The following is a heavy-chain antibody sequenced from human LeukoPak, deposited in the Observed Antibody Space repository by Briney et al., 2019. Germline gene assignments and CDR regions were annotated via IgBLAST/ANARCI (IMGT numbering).Heavy chain of an antibody. Sequence: PGGSLRLSCAASGFTFSSYWMSWVRQAPGKGLEWVANIKQDGSEKYYVDSVKGRFTISRDNAKNSLYLQMNSLRAEDTAVYYCAVVATPYYYYYYMDVWGKGTTVTVSS. V-gene: IGHV3-7*01. D-gene: IGHD2-21*02. CDR3: AVVATPYYYYYYMDV. CDR2: IKQDGSEK. CDR1: GFTFSSYW. J-gene: IGHJ6*03.